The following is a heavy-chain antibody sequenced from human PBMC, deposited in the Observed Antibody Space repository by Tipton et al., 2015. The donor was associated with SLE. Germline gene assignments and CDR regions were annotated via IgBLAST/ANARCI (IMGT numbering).Heavy chain of an antibody. J-gene: IGHJ6*02. Sequence: SLRLSCAASGFTVSSNYMSWVRQAPGKGLEWVSVIYAGGNTYYADSVKGRFTISRDNSKNTLYLQMNSLKTEDTAVYYCASSGAPGDGDPTEFYYCGMDVWGQVTAGTVS. CDR3: ASSGAPGDGDPTEFYYCGMDV. CDR1: GFTVSSNY. V-gene: IGHV3-53*05. CDR2: IYAGGNT. D-gene: IGHD3-10*01.